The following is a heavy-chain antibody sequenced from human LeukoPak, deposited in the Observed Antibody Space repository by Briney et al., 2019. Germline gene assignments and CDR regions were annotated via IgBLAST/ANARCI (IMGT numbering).Heavy chain of an antibody. Sequence: ASVKVSCKASGYTFTSYYMHWVRQAPGQGLEWMGIINPSGGSTSYAQKFQGRVTMTRDMSTSTAYMELRSLRSDDTAVYYCAREKYDILTGYYMPNYYYYYMDVWGKGTTVTISS. CDR1: GYTFTSYY. D-gene: IGHD3-9*01. V-gene: IGHV1-46*01. CDR3: AREKYDILTGYYMPNYYYYYMDV. CDR2: INPSGGST. J-gene: IGHJ6*03.